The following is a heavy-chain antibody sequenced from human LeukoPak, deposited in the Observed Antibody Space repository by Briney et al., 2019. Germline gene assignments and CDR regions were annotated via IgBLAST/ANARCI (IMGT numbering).Heavy chain of an antibody. Sequence: SQTLSLTCTVSGGSISSGSYYWSWIRQPAGKGLERIGRIYTSGSTNYNPSLKSRVTISVDTSKNQFSLKLDSVTAADTAVYYCARSGYCSNTSCYEGAFDIWGQGTMVTVSS. CDR1: GGSISSGSYY. V-gene: IGHV4-61*02. CDR3: ARSGYCSNTSCYEGAFDI. D-gene: IGHD2-2*01. J-gene: IGHJ3*02. CDR2: IYTSGST.